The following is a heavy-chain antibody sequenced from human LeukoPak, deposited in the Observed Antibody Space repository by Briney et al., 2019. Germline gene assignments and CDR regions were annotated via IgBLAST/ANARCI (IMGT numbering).Heavy chain of an antibody. V-gene: IGHV1-46*01. CDR1: GYTFTSYY. Sequence: ASVKVSCKASGYTFTSYYMHWVRQAPGQGLEWMGIINPSGGSTRYAQKFQGRVTMTRDTSTSTVYMELNGLRSEDTAVYYCAREKYYYDSSGGFDYWGQGTLVTVSS. D-gene: IGHD3-22*01. CDR3: AREKYYYDSSGGFDY. CDR2: INPSGGST. J-gene: IGHJ4*02.